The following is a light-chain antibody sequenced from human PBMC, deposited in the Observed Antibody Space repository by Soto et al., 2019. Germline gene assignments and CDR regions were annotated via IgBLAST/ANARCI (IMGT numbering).Light chain of an antibody. CDR3: QQYNNWPS. CDR1: QSVSSSY. V-gene: IGKV3-20*01. J-gene: IGKJ5*01. CDR2: GAS. Sequence: EIVLTHSPGTLSLSPCERATLSFSASQSVSSSYLAWYQQKPGQAPRLLIYGASSRATGIPDRFSGSGSGTDFTLTIRSLQSEDFAVYFCQQYNNWPSFGQGTRLEI.